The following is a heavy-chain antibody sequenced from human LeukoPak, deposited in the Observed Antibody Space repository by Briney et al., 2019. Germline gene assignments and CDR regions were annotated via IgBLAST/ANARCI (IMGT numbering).Heavy chain of an antibody. CDR1: GFTFSSYW. D-gene: IGHD3-22*01. V-gene: IGHV3-74*01. J-gene: IGHJ1*01. Sequence: PGGSLRLSCAAYGFTFSSYWMHWVRQAPGKGLVWVSRIKSDGSTNYADSVKGRFTISRDNAKNTLSLQMNSLRAEDTGVYYCARAPSEIGGYYPEYFRHWGQGTLVTVSS. CDR2: IKSDGST. CDR3: ARAPSEIGGYYPEYFRH.